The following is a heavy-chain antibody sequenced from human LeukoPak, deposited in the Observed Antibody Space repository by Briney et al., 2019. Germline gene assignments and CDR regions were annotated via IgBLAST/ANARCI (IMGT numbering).Heavy chain of an antibody. CDR1: GGSFSGYY. CDR2: INHSGST. CDR3: ARRHGSGDWFDP. D-gene: IGHD3-10*01. Sequence: SETLSLTCAVYGGSFSGYYWSWIRQPPGKGLEWIGEINHSGSTNYNPSLKSRVTMSVDTSKNQFSLKLTSVTAADTAIYYCARRHGSGDWFDPWGQGTLVTVSS. J-gene: IGHJ5*02. V-gene: IGHV4-34*01.